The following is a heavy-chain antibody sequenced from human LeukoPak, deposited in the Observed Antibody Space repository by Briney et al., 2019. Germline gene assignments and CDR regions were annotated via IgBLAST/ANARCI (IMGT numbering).Heavy chain of an antibody. J-gene: IGHJ4*02. Sequence: KAGGSLRLSCTASGFTFSDHYMSWFRLSPGKGLAWLSYITSSGTTSDYADSVKGRFTISRDNAKNSMYLQMNSLSPEETAVYYCARDPDYGDPDWGQGTLVTVSS. D-gene: IGHD4-17*01. V-gene: IGHV3-11*01. CDR2: ITSSGTTS. CDR1: GFTFSDHY. CDR3: ARDPDYGDPD.